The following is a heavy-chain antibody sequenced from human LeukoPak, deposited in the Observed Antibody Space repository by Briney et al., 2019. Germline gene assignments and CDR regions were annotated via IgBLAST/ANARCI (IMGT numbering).Heavy chain of an antibody. CDR1: RFTFSSYA. V-gene: IGHV3-23*01. Sequence: GGSLRLSCAASRFTFSSYAMSWVRQAPGKGLEWVSAISGSGGSTYYADSVKGRFTISRDNSKNTLYLQMNSLRAEDTAVYYSAISLAPYYDFWSGYYPTYYFDYWGQGTLVTVSS. J-gene: IGHJ4*02. D-gene: IGHD3-3*01. CDR2: ISGSGGST. CDR3: AISLAPYYDFWSGYYPTYYFDY.